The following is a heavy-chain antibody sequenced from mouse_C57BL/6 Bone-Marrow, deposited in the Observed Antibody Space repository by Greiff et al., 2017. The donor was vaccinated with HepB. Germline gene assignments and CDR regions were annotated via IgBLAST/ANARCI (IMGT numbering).Heavy chain of an antibody. V-gene: IGHV1-80*01. Sequence: QVQLKQSGAELVKPGASVKISCKASGYAFSSYWMNWVKQRPGKGLEWIGQIYPGDGDTNYNGKFKGKATLTADKSSSTAYMQLSSLTSEDSAVYFCARRWMVTYYFDYWGQGTTLTVSS. CDR2: IYPGDGDT. CDR1: GYAFSSYW. J-gene: IGHJ2*01. D-gene: IGHD2-3*01. CDR3: ARRWMVTYYFDY.